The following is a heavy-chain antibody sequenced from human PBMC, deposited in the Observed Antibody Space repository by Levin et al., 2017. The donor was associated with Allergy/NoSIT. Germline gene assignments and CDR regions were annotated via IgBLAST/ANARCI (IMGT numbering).Heavy chain of an antibody. CDR3: ASWAAAGPDAFDI. D-gene: IGHD6-13*01. V-gene: IGHV3-33*01. CDR2: IWYDGSNK. CDR1: GFTFSGYG. Sequence: GESLKISCAASGFTFSGYGMHWVRQAPGKGLEWVALIWYDGSNKYYADSVKGRFTISRDNSKNTLYLQMNSLRAEDTAVYYCASWAAAGPDAFDIWGQGTMVTVSS. J-gene: IGHJ3*02.